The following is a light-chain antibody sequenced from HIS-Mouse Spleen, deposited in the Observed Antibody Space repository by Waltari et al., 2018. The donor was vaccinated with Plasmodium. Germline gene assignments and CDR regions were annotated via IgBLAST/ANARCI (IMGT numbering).Light chain of an antibody. V-gene: IGLV3-10*01. CDR1: ALPKKY. J-gene: IGLJ3*02. CDR2: EDS. Sequence: SYELTQPPSVSVSQGQTARITCSGDALPKKYAYWYPQKSGQAPVLVIYEDSKRPSGIPERFSGSSSGTMATLTISGAQVEDEADYYCYSTDSSGNHWVFGGGTKLTVL. CDR3: YSTDSSGNHWV.